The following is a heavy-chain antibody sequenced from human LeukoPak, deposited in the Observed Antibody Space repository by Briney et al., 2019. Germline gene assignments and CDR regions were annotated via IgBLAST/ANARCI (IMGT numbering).Heavy chain of an antibody. V-gene: IGHV3-21*01. D-gene: IGHD3-22*01. Sequence: PGGSLRLSCAASGFTFSSYGMNWVRQAPGKGLEWVSSISSSSSYIYYADSVKGRFTISRDNSKNTLYLQMNSLRAEDTAVYYCAKDYYDSSGYYYGDYWGQGTLVTVSS. CDR2: ISSSSSYI. CDR3: AKDYYDSSGYYYGDY. CDR1: GFTFSSYG. J-gene: IGHJ4*02.